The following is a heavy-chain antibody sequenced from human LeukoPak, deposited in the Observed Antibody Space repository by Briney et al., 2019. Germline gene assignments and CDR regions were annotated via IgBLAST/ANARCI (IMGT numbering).Heavy chain of an antibody. CDR3: AADTTGTLAFDI. CDR2: IVVGSGNT. CDR1: GFTFTNSA. J-gene: IGHJ3*02. D-gene: IGHD1-1*01. Sequence: GASVKVSCRASGFTFTNSAVQWVRQARGQRLEWMGFIVVGSGNTNYPQKFQERVTISRDMSKSTAYMELSSLRSEDTAVYYCAADTTGTLAFDIWGQGTMVTVSS. V-gene: IGHV1-58*01.